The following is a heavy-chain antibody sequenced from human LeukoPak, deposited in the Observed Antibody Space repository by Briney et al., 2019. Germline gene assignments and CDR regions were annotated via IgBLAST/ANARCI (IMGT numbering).Heavy chain of an antibody. D-gene: IGHD6-19*01. Sequence: GASVKVSCKASGGTFSSYAISWVRQAPGQGLEWMGGIIPIFGTANYAQKFQGRVTITTDESTSTAYMELSSLRSEDTAVYYCARLGGSGWGLYFYCSFMDVWAKGTTVTVSS. V-gene: IGHV1-69*05. CDR1: GGTFSSYA. J-gene: IGHJ6*03. CDR2: IIPIFGTA. CDR3: ARLGGSGWGLYFYCSFMDV.